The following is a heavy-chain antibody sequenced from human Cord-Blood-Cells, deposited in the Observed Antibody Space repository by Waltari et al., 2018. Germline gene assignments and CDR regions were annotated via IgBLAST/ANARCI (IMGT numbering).Heavy chain of an antibody. V-gene: IGHV7-4-1*01. CDR1: GYTFTSYA. CDR2: INTNTGNP. J-gene: IGHJ3*02. D-gene: IGHD3-10*01. CDR3: ARMGPDGFLSDAFDI. Sequence: QVQLVQSGSELKKPGASVKVSCKASGYTFTSYAMNWVRQAPGQGREWMGWINTNTGNPTYAQGFTGRLVFSLDTSVSTAYLQICSLKAEDTAVYYCARMGPDGFLSDAFDIWGQGTMVTVSS.